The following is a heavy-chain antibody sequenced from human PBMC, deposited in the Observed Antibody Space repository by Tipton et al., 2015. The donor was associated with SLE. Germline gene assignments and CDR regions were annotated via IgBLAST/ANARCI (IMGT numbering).Heavy chain of an antibody. Sequence: RSLRLSCAASTFTFSDYAMHWVRQGPGKGLAWVAIISYDGSHKYYADSVKGRFTISRDNSKNTLYLQMNSLRAEDTALYYCASQQSYYYAMDVWGQGTTVTVSS. J-gene: IGHJ6*02. CDR2: ISYDGSHK. CDR1: TFTFSDYA. CDR3: ASQQSYYYAMDV. V-gene: IGHV3-30*04. D-gene: IGHD6-13*01.